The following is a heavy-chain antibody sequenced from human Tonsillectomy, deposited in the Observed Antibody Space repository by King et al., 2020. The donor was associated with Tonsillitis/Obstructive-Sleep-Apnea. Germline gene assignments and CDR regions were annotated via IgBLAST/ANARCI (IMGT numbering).Heavy chain of an antibody. D-gene: IGHD3-22*01. CDR3: ARDSMSHYYDSSTYYTFDY. CDR1: GYSFTNYG. J-gene: IGHJ4*02. CDR2: ISAYNGHT. Sequence: QLVQSGAEVKKPGASVKVSYKASGYSFTNYGVSWVRQAPGQGLEWMGWISAYNGHTNYAQNLQGRVTMTTDPSTSTAYMEMRSLRSDDTAVYYCARDSMSHYYDSSTYYTFDYWGQGTLVTVSS. V-gene: IGHV1-18*01.